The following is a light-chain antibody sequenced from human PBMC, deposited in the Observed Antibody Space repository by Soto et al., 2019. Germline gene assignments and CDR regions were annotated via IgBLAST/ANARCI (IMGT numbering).Light chain of an antibody. V-gene: IGKV3-15*01. Sequence: EIVMTQSPATLSVSPGERATLSCRASQSVSSKLAWYQQKPGQAPRLLIYGASARANGIPARFSGSGSGTEFPLTISSLQSEDFVVYYCQQYNNWPPMYTFGQGTKLEIK. CDR1: QSVSSK. J-gene: IGKJ2*01. CDR3: QQYNNWPPMYT. CDR2: GAS.